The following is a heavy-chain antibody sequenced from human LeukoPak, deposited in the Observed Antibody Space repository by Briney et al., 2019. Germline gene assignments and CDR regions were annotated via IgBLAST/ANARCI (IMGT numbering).Heavy chain of an antibody. CDR2: ISSSSSTI. J-gene: IGHJ4*02. D-gene: IGHD5-18*01. CDR3: AREETADY. CDR1: GFTFSSYS. V-gene: IGHV3-48*04. Sequence: GGSLRLSCAASGFTFSSYSMNWVRQAPGKGLEWVSYISSSSSTIYYADSVKGRFTISRDNAKNSLYLQMNSLRAKDTAVYYCAREETADYWGQGTLVTVSS.